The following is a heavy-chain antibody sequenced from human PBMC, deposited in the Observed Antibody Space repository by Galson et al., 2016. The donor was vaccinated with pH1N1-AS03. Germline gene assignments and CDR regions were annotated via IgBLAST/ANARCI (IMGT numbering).Heavy chain of an antibody. CDR2: IYWNDDE. CDR1: GFSLRTSGMG. CDR3: RHGILSNYDFWSGPFNWFDP. Sequence: PALVKPTQSLTLTCTFSGFSLRTSGMGVGWIRQSPGEALEWLALIYWNDDERYNPSLKNRLTIAKDASKNQVVLTMTNMDPVETATYYCRHGILSNYDFWSGPFNWFDPWGQGILVTVS. D-gene: IGHD3-3*01. V-gene: IGHV2-5*01. J-gene: IGHJ5*02.